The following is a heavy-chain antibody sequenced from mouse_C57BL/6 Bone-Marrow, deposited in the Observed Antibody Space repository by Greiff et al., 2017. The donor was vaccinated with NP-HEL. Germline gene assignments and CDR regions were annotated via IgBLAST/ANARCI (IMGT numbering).Heavy chain of an antibody. D-gene: IGHD1-2*01. V-gene: IGHV1-59*01. CDR3: ARCYGDYWYFDV. CDR1: GYTFTSYW. J-gene: IGHJ1*03. CDR2: IDPSDSYT. Sequence: QVHVKQPGAELVRPGTSVKLSCKASGYTFTSYWMHWVKQRPGQGLEWIGVIDPSDSYTNYNQKFKGKATLTVDTSSSTAYMQLSSLTSEDSAVYYCARCYGDYWYFDVWGTGTTVTVSS.